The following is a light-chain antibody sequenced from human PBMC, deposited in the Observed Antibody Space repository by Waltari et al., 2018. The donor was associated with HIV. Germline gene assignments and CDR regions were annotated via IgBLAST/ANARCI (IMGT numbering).Light chain of an antibody. J-gene: IGLJ2*01. Sequence: SYVLTQPPSVSVAPGKTAKITCVGNNIGTKSVHWYQQKPDQAPVLFIAYNADRPSGIPERFSGSNSGNTATLTINRVEAGDEADYYCHVWDTISDHVVFGGGSKLTVL. CDR1: NIGTKS. CDR3: HVWDTISDHVV. V-gene: IGLV3-21*04. CDR2: YNA.